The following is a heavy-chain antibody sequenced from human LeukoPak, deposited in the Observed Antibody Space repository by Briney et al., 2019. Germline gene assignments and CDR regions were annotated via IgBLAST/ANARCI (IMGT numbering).Heavy chain of an antibody. CDR3: AKDRQYQLLSADIFDY. CDR2: IRYDGSNK. D-gene: IGHD2-2*01. V-gene: IGHV3-30*02. CDR1: GFTFSSYS. Sequence: GGSLRLSCAASGFTFSSYSLNWVRQAPGKGLEWVAFIRYDGSNKYYADSVKGRFTISRDNSKNTLYLQMNSLRAEDTAVYHCAKDRQYQLLSADIFDYWGQGTLVTVSS. J-gene: IGHJ4*02.